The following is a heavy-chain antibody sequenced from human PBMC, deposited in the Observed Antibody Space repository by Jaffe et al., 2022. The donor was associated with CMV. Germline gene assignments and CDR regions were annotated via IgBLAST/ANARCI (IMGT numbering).Heavy chain of an antibody. CDR1: GDSVSSNSAA. CDR3: ARDSPYYYDSSGYYSFDY. J-gene: IGHJ4*02. CDR2: TYYRSKWYN. V-gene: IGHV6-1*01. D-gene: IGHD3-22*01. Sequence: QVQLQQSGPGLVKPSQTLSLTCAISGDSVSSNSAAWNWIRQSPSRGLEWLGRTYYRSKWYNDYAVSVKSRITINPDTSKNQFSLQLNSVTPEDTAVYYCARDSPYYYDSSGYYSFDYWGQGTLVTVSS.